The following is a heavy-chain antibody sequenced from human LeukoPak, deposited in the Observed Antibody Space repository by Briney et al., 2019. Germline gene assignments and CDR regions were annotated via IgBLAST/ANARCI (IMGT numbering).Heavy chain of an antibody. CDR3: ARDLSSSPSPYYGGDCYSGCDY. J-gene: IGHJ4*02. CDR2: ISAYNGNT. D-gene: IGHD2-21*02. CDR1: RYTFNIYG. V-gene: IGHV1-18*01. Sequence: ASVTVSFTPSRYTFNIYGNSWLRQPPGQGLDWLGWISAYNGNTNYAQKLQGRVTMTTDTSTSTAYLELRSLRSDDTAVYYCARDLSSSPSPYYGGDCYSGCDYWGQGTLVAVSS.